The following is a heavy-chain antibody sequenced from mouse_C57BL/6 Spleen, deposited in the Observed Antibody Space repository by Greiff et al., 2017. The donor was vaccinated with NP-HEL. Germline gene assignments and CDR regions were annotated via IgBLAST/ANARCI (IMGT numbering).Heavy chain of an antibody. V-gene: IGHV1-82*01. J-gene: IGHJ3*01. Sequence: QVQLQQSGPELVKPGASVKLSCKASGYAFSSSWMNWVKQRPGKGLEWIGRIYPGDGDTNYNGKFKGKATLTADKSSSTAYMQLSSLTSEDSAVYFWARSRDGSFGLAYWGQGTLVTVSA. D-gene: IGHD1-1*01. CDR1: GYAFSSSW. CDR3: ARSRDGSFGLAY. CDR2: IYPGDGDT.